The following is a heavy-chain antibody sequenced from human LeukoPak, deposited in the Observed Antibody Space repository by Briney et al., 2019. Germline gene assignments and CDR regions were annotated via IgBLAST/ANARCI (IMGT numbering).Heavy chain of an antibody. J-gene: IGHJ6*03. Sequence: GGSLRLSCIASGFTFGDYAMSWVRQAPGKGLEWVGLIRRKAYGETTEYAASVKGRFTISRDDSKNIAYLQMNSLKTEDTAVYYCTRALSPESSSSSYYYYYMDVWGKGTTVTVSS. D-gene: IGHD6-6*01. V-gene: IGHV3-49*04. CDR1: GFTFGDYA. CDR2: IRRKAYGETT. CDR3: TRALSPESSSSSYYYYYMDV.